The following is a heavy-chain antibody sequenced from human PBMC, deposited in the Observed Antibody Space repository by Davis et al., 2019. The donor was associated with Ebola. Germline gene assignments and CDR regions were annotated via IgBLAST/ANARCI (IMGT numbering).Heavy chain of an antibody. CDR3: TGYSGPYYYYYYGMDV. J-gene: IGHJ6*02. Sequence: GGSLRLSCAASGFTFSGSAMHWVRQASGKGLEWVGRIRSKANSYATAYAASVKGRFTIPRDDSKNTAYLQMNSLKTEDTAVYYCTGYSGPYYYYYYGMDVWGQGTTVTVSS. D-gene: IGHD6-19*01. CDR1: GFTFSGSA. CDR2: IRSKANSYAT. V-gene: IGHV3-73*01.